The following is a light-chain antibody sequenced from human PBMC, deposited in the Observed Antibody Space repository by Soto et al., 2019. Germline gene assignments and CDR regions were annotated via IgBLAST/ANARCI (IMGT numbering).Light chain of an antibody. J-gene: IGLJ1*01. Sequence: QSALTQPASVSGSPGQSITISCTGTSSDVGGYNYVSSYQQHPGKAPKLMIYDVSNRPSVVSNRFSGSKSGNTASLTISGLQAEDEADYYCSSYTSSSTQVFGTGTKLTVL. CDR3: SSYTSSSTQV. V-gene: IGLV2-14*01. CDR2: DVS. CDR1: SSDVGGYNY.